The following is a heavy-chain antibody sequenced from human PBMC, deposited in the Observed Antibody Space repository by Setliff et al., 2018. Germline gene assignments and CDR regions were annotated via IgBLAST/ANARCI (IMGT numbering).Heavy chain of an antibody. J-gene: IGHJ4*02. CDR1: GYTLTELS. Sequence: GASVKVSCKVSGYTLTELSMHWVRQVTGQGLEWMGRINPDSGDTDYARNFQGRVTMTRDTSMSTAYMELSSLRSEDTAVYYCARGRTVGATNRHRLYYFDYWGQGTLVTVSS. D-gene: IGHD1-26*01. CDR2: INPDSGDT. CDR3: ARGRTVGATNRHRLYYFDY. V-gene: IGHV1-2*06.